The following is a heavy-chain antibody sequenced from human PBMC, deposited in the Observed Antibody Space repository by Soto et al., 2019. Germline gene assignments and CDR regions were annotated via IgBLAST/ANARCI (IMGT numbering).Heavy chain of an antibody. CDR1: GYPFTSYG. V-gene: IGHV1-18*01. CDR2: ISAYDDKT. J-gene: IGHJ4*02. CDR3: ARDPSNTSGRYQFFDS. D-gene: IGHD2-15*01. Sequence: ASVKVSCKTSGYPFTSYGINWVRQAPGQGPEWMGWISAYDDKTIYSQKFQGRVTLTADTSTTTAYMELRGLRSDDTAVYYCARDPSNTSGRYQFFDSWGQGTLVTVSS.